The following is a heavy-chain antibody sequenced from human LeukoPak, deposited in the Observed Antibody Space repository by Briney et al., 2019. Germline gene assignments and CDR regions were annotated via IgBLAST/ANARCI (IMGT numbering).Heavy chain of an antibody. CDR2: INHSGST. J-gene: IGHJ3*02. Sequence: SETLSLTCAIYGGSFSGYYWSWIRQPPGAGLEWIGEINHSGSTNYNPSLKSRVTISIDTSKNQFSLRLSSVTAADTGMYYCARLLRQWLVFDAFDIWGQGTMVTVSS. V-gene: IGHV4-34*01. CDR3: ARLLRQWLVFDAFDI. D-gene: IGHD6-19*01. CDR1: GGSFSGYY.